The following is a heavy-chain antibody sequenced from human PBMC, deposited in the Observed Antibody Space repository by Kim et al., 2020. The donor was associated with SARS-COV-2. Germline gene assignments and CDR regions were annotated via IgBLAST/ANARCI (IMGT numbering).Heavy chain of an antibody. CDR1: GGSISNSFNY. Sequence: SETLSLSCTVSGGSISNSFNYWGWIRQRPGKGLEWIGSVYHSGSTYDSPSLKSRVTVSVDTSKNQFSLKVTSVTAAGTAVYFCARRPHDSSGYVDCWGQGPLVSVSS. CDR2: VYHSGST. D-gene: IGHD3-22*01. V-gene: IGHV4-39*01. J-gene: IGHJ4*02. CDR3: ARRPHDSSGYVDC.